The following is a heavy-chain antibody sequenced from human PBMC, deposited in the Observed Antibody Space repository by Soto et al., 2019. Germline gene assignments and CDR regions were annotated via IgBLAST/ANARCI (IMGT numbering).Heavy chain of an antibody. Sequence: KPGGSLRLSCAASGFTFRSFTMNWVRQAPWKGLEWVSTISSNSAYIYYTDALRGRFTISRDNAKNSLHLQMNSLRAEDTAVYYCTRDASRDSSARGWFDPWGPGTLVTVSP. CDR2: ISSNSAYI. CDR1: GFTFRSFT. D-gene: IGHD6-13*01. CDR3: TRDASRDSSARGWFDP. V-gene: IGHV3-21*01. J-gene: IGHJ5*02.